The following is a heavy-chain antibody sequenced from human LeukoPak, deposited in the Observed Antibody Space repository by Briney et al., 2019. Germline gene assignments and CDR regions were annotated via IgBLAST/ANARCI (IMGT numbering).Heavy chain of an antibody. D-gene: IGHD3-10*01. CDR1: SVSFGGYY. V-gene: IGHV4-34*01. CDR3: ARSVRGAFKFDY. J-gene: IGHJ4*02. CDR2: INHSGST. Sequence: SETLSLICAVYSVSFGGYYWSWIRQPPGKGLEWIGEINHSGSTNYNPSLKSRVTISVDTSKDQFSLKLSSVTAADTAVYYCARSVRGAFKFDYWGQGTLVTVSS.